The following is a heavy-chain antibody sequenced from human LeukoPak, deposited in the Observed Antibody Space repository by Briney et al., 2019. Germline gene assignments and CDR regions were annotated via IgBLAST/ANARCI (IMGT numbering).Heavy chain of an antibody. CDR3: ARRYCSGGSCYWFDP. CDR1: GGSIGSYY. Sequence: SETLSLTCTVSGGSIGSYYWSWIRQPPGKGLEWIGYIYYSGSTNYNPSLKSRVTISVDTSKNQFSLKLSSVTAADTAVYYCARRYCSGGSCYWFDPWGQGTLVTVSS. D-gene: IGHD2-15*01. V-gene: IGHV4-59*08. J-gene: IGHJ5*02. CDR2: IYYSGST.